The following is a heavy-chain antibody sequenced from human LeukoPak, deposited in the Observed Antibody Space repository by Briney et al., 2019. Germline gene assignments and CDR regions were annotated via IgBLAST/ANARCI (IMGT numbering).Heavy chain of an antibody. D-gene: IGHD4-23*01. J-gene: IGHJ6*02. Sequence: SQTLSLTCAISGDSVSSNSAAWNWIRQSSSRGLEWLGRTYYRSKWYNDYAVSVKSRITINPDTSRNQFSLQVNSVTPEDTAVYYCARDRVEETYGGNGMDVWGQGTTVIVSS. CDR3: ARDRVEETYGGNGMDV. CDR2: TYYRSKWYN. V-gene: IGHV6-1*01. CDR1: GDSVSSNSAA.